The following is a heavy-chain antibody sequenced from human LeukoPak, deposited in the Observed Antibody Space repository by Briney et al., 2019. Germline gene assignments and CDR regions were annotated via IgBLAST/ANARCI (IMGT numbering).Heavy chain of an antibody. CDR2: IYYSGST. J-gene: IGHJ4*02. Sequence: PSETPSLTCTVSGGSISSSSYYWGWIRQPPGKGVEWIGSIYYSGSTYHNPSLKSRVTISVDTSKNQFSLKLSSVTAADTAVYYCARHRYCSSTSCYFFDYWGQGTLVTVSS. CDR3: ARHRYCSSTSCYFFDY. CDR1: GGSISSSSYY. D-gene: IGHD2-2*01. V-gene: IGHV4-39*01.